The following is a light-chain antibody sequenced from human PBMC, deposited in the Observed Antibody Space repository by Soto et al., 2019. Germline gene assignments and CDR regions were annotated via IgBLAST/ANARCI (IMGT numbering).Light chain of an antibody. CDR2: DVS. CDR1: SSDVGGYNY. V-gene: IGLV2-14*01. CDR3: SSYTSSSTRV. Sequence: QSALTQPASVSGSPGQSITISCTGTSSDVGGYNYVSWYQQHPGKAPKLMIYDVSNWPSGVSNRFYGSKSGNTASLSISGLQAEDEADYYCSSYTSSSTRVFGTGTKLTVL. J-gene: IGLJ1*01.